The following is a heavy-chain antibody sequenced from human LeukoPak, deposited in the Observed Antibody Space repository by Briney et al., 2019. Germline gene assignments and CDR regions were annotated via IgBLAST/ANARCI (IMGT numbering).Heavy chain of an antibody. J-gene: IGHJ4*02. CDR2: ISYGGTT. D-gene: IGHD3-3*01. CDR3: GADNFYDLQY. CDR1: GDSSSSSPYN. V-gene: IGHV4-39*01. Sequence: SETLSLTCILSGDSSSSSPYNWVWVRQPPGQGLEWIGAISYGGTTYSSPSLKSRVTMDLDKSRNRFSLKLTSVTAADTALYYCGADNFYDLQYWGQGALVTVSS.